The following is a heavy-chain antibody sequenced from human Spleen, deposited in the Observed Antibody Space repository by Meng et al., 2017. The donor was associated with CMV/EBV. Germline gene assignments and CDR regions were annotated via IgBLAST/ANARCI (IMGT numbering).Heavy chain of an antibody. CDR2: INPNSGGI. V-gene: IGHV1-2*02. J-gene: IGHJ6*02. Sequence: ASVKVSCKASGYTFTAYYMHWVRRAPGHGLEWMGWINPNSGGIHYAQKFQGRVTMTTDTSTSTAYMELRSLRSDDTASYYCARWRQYSNSVTGMDVWGQGTTVTVSS. CDR3: ARWRQYSNSVTGMDV. D-gene: IGHD6-6*01. CDR1: GYTFTAYY.